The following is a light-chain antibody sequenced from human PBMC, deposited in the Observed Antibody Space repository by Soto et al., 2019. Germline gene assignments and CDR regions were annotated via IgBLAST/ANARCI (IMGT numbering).Light chain of an antibody. CDR3: QHYCGSPLT. CDR2: GAS. CDR1: QSVLYSVNNKNY. Sequence: DIVMTQSPDSLAVSLGERATINCKSSQSVLYSVNNKNYLGWFRQKPGQPPKLVIYGASGLDTGVPDRFSGSGSEPDFILTISSLEAEDVALYYCQHYCGSPLTFGEGTRLEMK. V-gene: IGKV4-1*01. J-gene: IGKJ5*01.